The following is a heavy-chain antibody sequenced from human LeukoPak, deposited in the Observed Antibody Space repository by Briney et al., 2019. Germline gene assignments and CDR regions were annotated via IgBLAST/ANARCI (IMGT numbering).Heavy chain of an antibody. CDR2: ISSSSSYI. D-gene: IGHD6-13*01. Sequence: GGSLRLSCAASGFTFSSYSMNWVRQAPGKGLEWVSSISSSSSYIYYADSVKGRFTISRDKAKNSLYLQMNSLRAEDTAVYYCARAGYSSSWYGPETGAGYNCMDVWGQGTTVTVSS. CDR1: GFTFSSYS. J-gene: IGHJ6*02. CDR3: ARAGYSSSWYGPETGAGYNCMDV. V-gene: IGHV3-21*01.